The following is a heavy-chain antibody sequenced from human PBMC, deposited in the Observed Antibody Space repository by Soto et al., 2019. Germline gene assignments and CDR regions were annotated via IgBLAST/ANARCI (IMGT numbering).Heavy chain of an antibody. D-gene: IGHD4-17*01. CDR3: ARTLYGDNVDY. J-gene: IGHJ4*02. CDR2: MNPTSGNT. Sequence: QVQLVQSGAEVKKPGASVKVSCKASGYTFTSYDINWVQQATGQGLEWMGLMNPTSGNTGDAEKFQGRVTMTRNTSISTAYMELSSLRSEDTAVYYCARTLYGDNVDYWGQGTLVTVSS. V-gene: IGHV1-8*01. CDR1: GYTFTSYD.